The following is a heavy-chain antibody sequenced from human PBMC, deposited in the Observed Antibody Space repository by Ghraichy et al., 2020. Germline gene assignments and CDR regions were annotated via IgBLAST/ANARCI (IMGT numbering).Heavy chain of an antibody. D-gene: IGHD3-10*01. V-gene: IGHV3-21*04. CDR1: GFSFSNYS. J-gene: IGHJ2*01. Sequence: GGSLRLSCAGSGFSFSNYSMNWVRRAPGKGLEWVSSFSSSSYISYADSVKGRFTISSDNAKNSLYLQMNSLRPEDMALYYCAKAGSGSYWNYWYFDLWGRGTLVTVSS. CDR3: AKAGSGSYWNYWYFDL. CDR2: FSSSSYI.